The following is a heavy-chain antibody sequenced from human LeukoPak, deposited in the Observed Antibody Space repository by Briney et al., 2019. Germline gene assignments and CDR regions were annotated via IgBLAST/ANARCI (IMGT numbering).Heavy chain of an antibody. J-gene: IGHJ5*02. V-gene: IGHV1-18*01. D-gene: IGHD3-3*01. CDR2: ISAYNGNT. CDR1: GYTFTSYG. Sequence: ASVKVSCKASGYTFTSYGISWVRQAPGQGLEWMGWISAYNGNTNYAQKLQGRVTMTTDTSTSTAYMELRSLRSDDTAVYYCATGWGRGVTIFGVVIALWGQGTLVTVSS. CDR3: ATGWGRGVTIFGVVIAL.